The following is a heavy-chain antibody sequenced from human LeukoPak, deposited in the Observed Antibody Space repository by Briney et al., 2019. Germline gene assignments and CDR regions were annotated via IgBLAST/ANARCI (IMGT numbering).Heavy chain of an antibody. CDR1: GFTFSSYA. D-gene: IGHD3-9*01. CDR3: AKDREGVRYFD. CDR2: ISDSGGST. J-gene: IGHJ4*02. V-gene: IGHV3-23*01. Sequence: GGSLRLSCAASGFTFSSYAMSWVRQAPGKGLEWVSTISDSGGSTYYADSVKGRFTISRDNSKNTLYPQMNSLRAEDTAVYYCAKDREGVRYFDWGQGTLVTVSS.